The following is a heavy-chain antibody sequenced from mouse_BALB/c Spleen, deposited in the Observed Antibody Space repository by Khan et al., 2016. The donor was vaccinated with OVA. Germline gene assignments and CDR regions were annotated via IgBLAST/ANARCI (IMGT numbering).Heavy chain of an antibody. Sequence: QVRLQQSGAELVKAGASVKMSCKASGYTFTSYWMHWVKQRLGQGLEWFAETNPTNGRTYYNEQFKSKATLTVDKSFSTAYMLLSGPTFEDSAVYYCARIKKIVATYFDYWGQGTTLTVSS. CDR1: GYTFTSYW. D-gene: IGHD1-1*01. J-gene: IGHJ2*01. CDR3: ARIKKIVATYFDY. CDR2: TNPTNGRT. V-gene: IGHV1S81*02.